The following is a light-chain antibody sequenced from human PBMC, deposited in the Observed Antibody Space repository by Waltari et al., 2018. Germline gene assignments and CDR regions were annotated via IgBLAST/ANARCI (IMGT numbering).Light chain of an antibody. V-gene: IGKV4-1*01. CDR3: QQYYSPPWT. CDR1: QSVLYSSNNNNY. Sequence: DIVMTQSPDSLSVSLGERATINCNSRQSVLYSSNNNNYLAWYQQIPGQPPKLLIYWASTRESGVPDRFSGSGSGTDFTLTISSLQAEDVAVYYCQQYYSPPWTFGQGTKVEIK. CDR2: WAS. J-gene: IGKJ1*01.